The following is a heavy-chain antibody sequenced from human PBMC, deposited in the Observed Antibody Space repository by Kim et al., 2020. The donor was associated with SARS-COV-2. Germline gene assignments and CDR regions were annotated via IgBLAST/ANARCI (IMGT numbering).Heavy chain of an antibody. CDR1: GDSITNGNYY. CDR2: IHNNGQT. CDR3: ARAESGGYAGWDI. J-gene: IGHJ1*01. D-gene: IGHD2-15*01. V-gene: IGHV4-30-4*01. Sequence: SETLSLTCNVSGDSITNGNYYWSWIRQPPGKGLEWIGYIHNNGQTFYSSSLTGRVVISLDTSINHFSLRLLYVIAADPAVNYCARAESGGYAGWDIGGQG.